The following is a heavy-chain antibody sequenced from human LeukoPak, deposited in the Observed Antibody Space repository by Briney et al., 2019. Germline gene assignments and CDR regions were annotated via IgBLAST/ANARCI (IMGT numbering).Heavy chain of an antibody. CDR2: IWYDGSNK. CDR3: ARAQWELGSFDY. CDR1: GFTFSSYG. J-gene: IGHJ4*02. D-gene: IGHD1-26*01. V-gene: IGHV3-33*01. Sequence: PGGSLRLSCAASGFTFSSYGMHWVRQAPGKGLEWVAVIWYDGSNKYYADSVKGRFTISRDNSKNTLYLQMNSLRAEDTAVYYCARAQWELGSFDYWGQGTLVTVSS.